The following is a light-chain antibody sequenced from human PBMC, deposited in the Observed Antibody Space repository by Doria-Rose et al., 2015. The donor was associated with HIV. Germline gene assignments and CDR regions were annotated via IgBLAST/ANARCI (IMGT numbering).Light chain of an antibody. CDR1: QSIINY. CDR2: DAS. J-gene: IGKJ4*01. CDR3: QQYDNLLS. Sequence: DIRMTQSPSSLSASVGDRVTITCRASQSIINYLNWYQQKPGKVPKLLIYDASNLEAGVPSRFSGSGSGTDFSFTITSLQPEDFATYYCQQYDNLLSFGGGTKVEIK. V-gene: IGKV1-33*01.